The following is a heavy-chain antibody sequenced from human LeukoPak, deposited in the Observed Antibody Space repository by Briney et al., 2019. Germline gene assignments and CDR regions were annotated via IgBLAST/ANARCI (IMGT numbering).Heavy chain of an antibody. Sequence: QPGGSLRLSCAASGFTFSSYAMSWVRQAPGKGLEWVAFIRYDGSNKYYADSVKGRFTISRDNSKNTLYLQMNSLRAEDTAVYYCAKDFNKYDLWSGYDRVFDYWGQGTLVTVSS. V-gene: IGHV3-30*02. CDR2: IRYDGSNK. CDR1: GFTFSSYA. D-gene: IGHD3-3*01. CDR3: AKDFNKYDLWSGYDRVFDY. J-gene: IGHJ4*02.